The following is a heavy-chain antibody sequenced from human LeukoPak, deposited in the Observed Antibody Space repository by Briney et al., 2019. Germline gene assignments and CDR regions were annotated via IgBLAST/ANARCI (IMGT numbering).Heavy chain of an antibody. D-gene: IGHD6-13*01. CDR3: ARVPGRSSSWYEWFDP. Sequence: SETLSLTCTVSGGSISSSSYYWGWIRQPPGKGLEWIASVYYTGSTYYNPSLKIRVTISVDTTKNQFSLKLSSVTAADTAVYYCARVPGRSSSWYEWFDPWGQGTLVTVSS. CDR2: VYYTGST. J-gene: IGHJ5*02. V-gene: IGHV4-39*07. CDR1: GGSISSSSYY.